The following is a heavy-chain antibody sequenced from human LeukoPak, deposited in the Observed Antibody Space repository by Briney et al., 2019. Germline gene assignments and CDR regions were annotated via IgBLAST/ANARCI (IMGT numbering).Heavy chain of an antibody. CDR3: AKVNPGDYWGELDY. D-gene: IGHD4-17*01. Sequence: PSETLSLTCTVSGDSINAYYWGWIRQPPGKGLEWVSAISGSGGSTYYADSVKGRFTISRDNSKNTLFLQMNSLRAEDTAVYYCAKVNPGDYWGELDYWGQGTLVTVSS. CDR1: GDSINAYY. J-gene: IGHJ4*02. CDR2: ISGSGGST. V-gene: IGHV3-23*01.